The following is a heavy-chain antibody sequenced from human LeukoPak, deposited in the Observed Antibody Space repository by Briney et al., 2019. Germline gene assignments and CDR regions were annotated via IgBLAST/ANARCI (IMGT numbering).Heavy chain of an antibody. V-gene: IGHV3-23*01. D-gene: IGHD3-22*01. CDR1: GFTFSSYW. Sequence: GGSLRLSCAASGFTFSSYWMSWVRQAPGKGLEWVSAISDRGDRTWDADSVKGRVTISRDNYKNTLFLQMNSLRAEDTAIYYCAKDSYDSSGSRCDYWGQGTLVTVSS. J-gene: IGHJ4*02. CDR2: ISDRGDRT. CDR3: AKDSYDSSGSRCDY.